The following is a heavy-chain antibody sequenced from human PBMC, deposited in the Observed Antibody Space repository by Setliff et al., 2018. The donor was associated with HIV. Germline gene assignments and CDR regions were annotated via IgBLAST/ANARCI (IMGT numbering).Heavy chain of an antibody. D-gene: IGHD6-19*01. CDR1: GYTFSSYP. Sequence: ASVKVSCKASGYTFSSYPMHWVRQAPGQGLEWMGVINTSGGSAGYAEKFRGRVTMTRDTSTNTVYMDLRNLRSEDTAVYYCARNQGDASGWYAGDYWGHGTLVTVSS. V-gene: IGHV1-46*01. CDR2: INTSGGSA. CDR3: ARNQGDASGWYAGDY. J-gene: IGHJ4*01.